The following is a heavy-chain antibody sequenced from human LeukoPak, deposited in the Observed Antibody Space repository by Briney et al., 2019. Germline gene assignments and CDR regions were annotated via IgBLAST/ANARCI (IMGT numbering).Heavy chain of an antibody. CDR1: GFIFTHFW. V-gene: IGHV5-51*01. J-gene: IGHJ4*02. CDR3: ARPPYYDFWNGYYADY. D-gene: IGHD3-3*01. CDR2: IYPGDSDT. Sequence: GESLKISCKGSGFIFTHFWIGWVRQMPGQGLEWMGIIYPGDSDTTYSPSFQGQVTISVDKSINTAYLQWSSLKASDTAMYYCARPPYYDFWNGYYADYWGQGTLVTVSS.